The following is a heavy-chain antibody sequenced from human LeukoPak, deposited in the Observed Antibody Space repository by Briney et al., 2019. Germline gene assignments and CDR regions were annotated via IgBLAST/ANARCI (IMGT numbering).Heavy chain of an antibody. V-gene: IGHV4-39*07. CDR3: ARDKLGGEYYFDY. D-gene: IGHD7-27*01. Sequence: SETLSLTCTVSGGSISSSSYYWGWIRRPPGKGLEWIGSIYYSGSTYYNPSLKSRVTISVNTSKNQFSLKLSSVAAADTGVYYCARDKLGGEYYFDYWGQGTLVTVSS. CDR2: IYYSGST. J-gene: IGHJ4*02. CDR1: GGSISSSSYY.